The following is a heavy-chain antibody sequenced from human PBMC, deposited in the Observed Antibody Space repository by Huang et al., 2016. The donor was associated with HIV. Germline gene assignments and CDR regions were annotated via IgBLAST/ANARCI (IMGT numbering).Heavy chain of an antibody. D-gene: IGHD3-9*01. Sequence: QVHLQQWGAGLLKPSEALSLTCAVYGRSFSNYFWSWIRQPPGKGPDWIGEIKHSCRTSYSPSRKSLGTISGDTSKNQLSLKLSTETAAGTAVYFCARVEINALTGYFSSFDNWGQGTLITVSS. CDR1: GRSFSNYF. J-gene: IGHJ4*02. CDR3: ARVEINALTGYFSSFDN. CDR2: IKHSCRT. V-gene: IGHV4-34*01.